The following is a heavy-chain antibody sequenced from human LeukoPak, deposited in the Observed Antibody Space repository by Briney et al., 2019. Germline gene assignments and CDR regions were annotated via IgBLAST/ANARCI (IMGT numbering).Heavy chain of an antibody. V-gene: IGHV4-34*01. CDR3: ARAPYITIIRAPAAFDI. Sequence: PSETLSLTRAVYGGSFSGYYWSWIRQPPGKGLEWIGEINHSGSTNYNPSLKSRVTISVDTSKNQFSLKLSSVTAADTAVYYCARAPYITIIRAPAAFDIWGQGTMVTVSS. CDR1: GGSFSGYY. J-gene: IGHJ3*02. CDR2: INHSGST. D-gene: IGHD3-3*01.